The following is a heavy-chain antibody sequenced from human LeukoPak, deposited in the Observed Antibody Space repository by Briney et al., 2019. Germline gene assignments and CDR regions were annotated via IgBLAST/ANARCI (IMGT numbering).Heavy chain of an antibody. CDR1: GFTFSSYA. Sequence: PGGSLRLSCAASGFTFSSYAMSWVRQAPGKGKERVSAISRSGGSTYYADSVKGRFTISRDNSKNTLYLQMNSLRAEDTAVYYCARPESITMVRGVRYAFDIWGQGTMVTVSS. V-gene: IGHV3-23*01. D-gene: IGHD3-10*01. CDR3: ARPESITMVRGVRYAFDI. J-gene: IGHJ3*02. CDR2: ISRSGGST.